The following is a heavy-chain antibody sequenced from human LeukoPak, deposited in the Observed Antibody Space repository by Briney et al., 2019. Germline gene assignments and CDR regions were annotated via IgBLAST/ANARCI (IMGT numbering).Heavy chain of an antibody. V-gene: IGHV3-74*01. CDR3: ARGGFSHGFDV. CDR2: INNDGTDT. CDR1: GFTFRSFW. D-gene: IGHD5-12*01. Sequence: GGSLRLSCAVSGFTFRSFWIHWDRQAPGKGLVWVGRINNDGTDTIYADSVKGRFTVSRDNAKNTLYLQMNSLRVEDTAVYFCARGGFSHGFDVWGQGTVVTVSS. J-gene: IGHJ3*01.